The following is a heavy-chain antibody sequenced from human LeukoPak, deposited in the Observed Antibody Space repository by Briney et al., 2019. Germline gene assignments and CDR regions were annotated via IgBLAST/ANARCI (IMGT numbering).Heavy chain of an antibody. Sequence: PGGSLRLSCAASGFTFSSYSMNWVRQAPGKGLEWVSSISSSSSYIYYADSVKGRFTISRDNAKNSLYLQMNSLRAEDTAVYYCARGVHDSSGYSYYYYYYMDVWGEGTTVTVSS. CDR3: ARGVHDSSGYSYYYYYYMDV. CDR1: GFTFSSYS. D-gene: IGHD3-22*01. J-gene: IGHJ6*03. V-gene: IGHV3-21*01. CDR2: ISSSSSYI.